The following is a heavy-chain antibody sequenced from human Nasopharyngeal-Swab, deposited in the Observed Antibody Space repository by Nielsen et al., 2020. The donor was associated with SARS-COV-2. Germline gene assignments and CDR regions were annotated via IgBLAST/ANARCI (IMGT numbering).Heavy chain of an antibody. Sequence: GESLKISCAASGFTFSSYEMNWVRQAPGKGLEWVSYISSSGSTIYYADSVKGRFTISRDNAKNSLYLQMNSLRAEDTAVYYCARVIGYGVVPPLSGWFDPWGQGTLVTVSS. V-gene: IGHV3-48*03. CDR1: GFTFSSYE. D-gene: IGHD3-16*02. CDR2: ISSSGSTI. CDR3: ARVIGYGVVPPLSGWFDP. J-gene: IGHJ5*02.